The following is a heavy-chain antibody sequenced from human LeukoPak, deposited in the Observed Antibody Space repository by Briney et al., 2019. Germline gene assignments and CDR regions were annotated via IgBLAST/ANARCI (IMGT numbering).Heavy chain of an antibody. D-gene: IGHD2-21*02. Sequence: TGGSLRLSCAASGFTFSSYIMNWVRQAPGKGLEWVSSIISISSYIYYADSVKGRFSISRDNAKNSLYMQMNSLRAEDTAVYYCAGVCGGDCYYKVVLPPFDYWGQGTLVTVSS. J-gene: IGHJ4*02. CDR1: GFTFSSYI. V-gene: IGHV3-21*01. CDR3: AGVCGGDCYYKVVLPPFDY. CDR2: IISISSYI.